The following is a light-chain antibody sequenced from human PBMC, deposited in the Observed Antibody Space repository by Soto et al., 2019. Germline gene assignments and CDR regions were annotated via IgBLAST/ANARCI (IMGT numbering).Light chain of an antibody. Sequence: IVMTQSPATLSVSPGEGATLSCRASQSVSSNLAWYQQKPGQAPRLLIYGASTRATGIPARFSGSGSGTEFALTISSLQSEDGAVYYCQHYNNRPLTFGGGTMVEIK. CDR3: QHYNNRPLT. J-gene: IGKJ4*01. V-gene: IGKV3-15*01. CDR2: GAS. CDR1: QSVSSN.